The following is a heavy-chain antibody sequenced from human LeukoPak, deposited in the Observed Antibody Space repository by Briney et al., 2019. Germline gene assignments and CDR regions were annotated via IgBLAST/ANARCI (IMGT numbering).Heavy chain of an antibody. CDR2: INHSGST. Sequence: RASETLSLTCAVYGGSFSGYYWSWIRQPPGKGLEWIGEINHSGSTNYNPSLKSRVTISVDTSKNQFSLKLSSVTAADTAVYYCARASGSYGSGSYYYYGMDVWGKGTTVTVSS. CDR3: ARASGSYGSGSYYYYGMDV. V-gene: IGHV4-34*01. D-gene: IGHD3-10*01. J-gene: IGHJ6*04. CDR1: GGSFSGYY.